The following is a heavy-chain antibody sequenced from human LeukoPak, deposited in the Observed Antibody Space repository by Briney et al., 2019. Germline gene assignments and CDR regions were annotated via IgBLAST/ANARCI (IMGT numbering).Heavy chain of an antibody. J-gene: IGHJ4*02. CDR1: GFTFSSYS. Sequence: GGSLRLSCAASGFTFSSYSMNWVRQAPGKGLEWVSSISSSSSYIYYADSVKGRFTISRDNAKNSLYLQMNSLRAEDTAVYYCARVSYYGSGSSTYYFDYWGQGTLVTVSS. D-gene: IGHD3-10*01. CDR2: ISSSSSYI. V-gene: IGHV3-21*01. CDR3: ARVSYYGSGSSTYYFDY.